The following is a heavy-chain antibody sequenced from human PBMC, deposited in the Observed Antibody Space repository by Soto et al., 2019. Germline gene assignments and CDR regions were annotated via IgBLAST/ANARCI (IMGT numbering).Heavy chain of an antibody. CDR1: GFTFSNAW. D-gene: IGHD2-21*02. CDR3: TTDPPYCGGDCSHPFDY. Sequence: PGGSLRLSCAASGFTFSNAWMSWVRQAPGKGLEWVGRIKSKTGGGTTAYAAPVKGRFTISRDDSKNTLYLQMNSLKTEDTAVYYCTTDPPYCGGDCSHPFDYWGQGTLVTVSS. CDR2: IKSKTGGGTT. V-gene: IGHV3-15*01. J-gene: IGHJ4*02.